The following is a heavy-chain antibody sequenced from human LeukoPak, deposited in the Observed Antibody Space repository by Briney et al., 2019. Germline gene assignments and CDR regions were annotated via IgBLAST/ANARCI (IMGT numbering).Heavy chain of an antibody. CDR3: AKMVLWSGYIPYYFDY. CDR2: LSGDTT. CDR1: GFTFSSYA. J-gene: IGHJ4*02. V-gene: IGHV3-23*01. Sequence: GSLRLSFAASGFTFSSYAMSWVRQAPGKGLEWVSTLSGDTTYYADSVKGRFTISRDNSGNTLYLQMASLRGEDTAIYYCAKMVLWSGYIPYYFDYWGQGTLVTVSS. D-gene: IGHD3-3*01.